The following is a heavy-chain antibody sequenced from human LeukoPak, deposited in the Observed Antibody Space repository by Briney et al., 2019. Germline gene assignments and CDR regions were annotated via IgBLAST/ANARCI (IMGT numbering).Heavy chain of an antibody. V-gene: IGHV4-38-2*02. Sequence: SETLSLTCTVSGYSISSGYYWGWIRQPPGKGLEWIGSIYHSGSTYYNPSLKSRVTISVDTSKNQFSLKLSSVTAADTAVYYCATSRRLGYCSSTSCPEAWGQGTLVTVSS. CDR2: IYHSGST. CDR1: GYSISSGYY. D-gene: IGHD2-2*01. CDR3: ATSRRLGYCSSTSCPEA. J-gene: IGHJ5*02.